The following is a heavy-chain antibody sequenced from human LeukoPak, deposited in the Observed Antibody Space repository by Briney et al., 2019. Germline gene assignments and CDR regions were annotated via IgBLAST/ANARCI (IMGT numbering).Heavy chain of an antibody. J-gene: IGHJ4*02. V-gene: IGHV3-23*01. CDR1: GFTFSSYA. D-gene: IGHD4-23*01. CDR2: ISGSGGST. CDR3: ARELTTVAFSPADY. Sequence: GGSLRLPCAASGFTFSSYAMSWVRQAPGKGLEWVSAISGSGGSTYYADSVKGRFTISRDNSKNTLYLQMNSPRAEDAAVYYCARELTTVAFSPADYWGQGTLVTVSS.